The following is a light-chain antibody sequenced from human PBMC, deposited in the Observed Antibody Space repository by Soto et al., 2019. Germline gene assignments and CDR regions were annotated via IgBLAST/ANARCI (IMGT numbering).Light chain of an antibody. J-gene: IGKJ1*01. Sequence: DIQMTQSPSSLSASVGDRVTITCRASQSISSYLNWYQQKPGKAPKLLIYAASSLESGVPSRFSGSGSGTEFTLTISSLQPDDFATYYCQQYNTYSPDRTFGQGTKVEVK. CDR1: QSISSY. CDR2: AAS. V-gene: IGKV1-5*01. CDR3: QQYNTYSPDRT.